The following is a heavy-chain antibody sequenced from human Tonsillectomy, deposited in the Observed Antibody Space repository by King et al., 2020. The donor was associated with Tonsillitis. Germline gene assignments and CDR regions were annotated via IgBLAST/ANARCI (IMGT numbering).Heavy chain of an antibody. D-gene: IGHD3-3*01. Sequence: VQLVESGGGLVKPGGSLRLSCAASGFTFSTYTMNWVRQAPGKGLEWVSSISGSGISIYYADSVKGRFTISRDNAKNSLYLQMNSLRVEDTAVFYCARGADYDFWTGYIATVDPLHHWGQGTLVAVSS. CDR1: GFTFSTYT. CDR2: ISGSGISI. V-gene: IGHV3-21*01. J-gene: IGHJ5*02. CDR3: ARGADYDFWTGYIATVDPLHH.